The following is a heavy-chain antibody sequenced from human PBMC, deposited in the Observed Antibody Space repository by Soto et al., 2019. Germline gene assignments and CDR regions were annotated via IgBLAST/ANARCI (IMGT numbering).Heavy chain of an antibody. CDR1: GYSFTSYW. CDR2: IYPGDSDT. D-gene: IGHD6-13*01. V-gene: IGHV5-51*01. CDR3: ERQNSSSWYPFDY. J-gene: IGHJ4*02. Sequence: GESLKISCKGSGYSFTSYWIGWVRQMPGKGLEWMGIIYPGDSDTRYSPSFQGQVTISADKSISTAYLQWSSLKASDTAMYYCERQNSSSWYPFDYWGQGTLVTVSS.